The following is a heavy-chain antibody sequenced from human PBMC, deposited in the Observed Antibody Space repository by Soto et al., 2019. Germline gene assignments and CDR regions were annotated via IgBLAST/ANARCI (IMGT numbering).Heavy chain of an antibody. CDR2: ISSSSSTI. CDR3: AKDWAGMDV. Sequence: PGGSLRLSCAASGFTFSTYSMNWVRQAPGKGLEWVSYISSSSSTIFYTDSVKGRFTISRDNSKNTLYLQMNSLRAEDTAVYYCAKDWAGMDVWGQGTTVTVSS. D-gene: IGHD3-16*01. CDR1: GFTFSTYS. J-gene: IGHJ6*02. V-gene: IGHV3-48*01.